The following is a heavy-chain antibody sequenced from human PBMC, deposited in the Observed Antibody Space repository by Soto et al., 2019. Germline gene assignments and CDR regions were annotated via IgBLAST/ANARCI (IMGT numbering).Heavy chain of an antibody. CDR2: INHSGST. J-gene: IGHJ6*02. CDR3: ARAAGDTVVVVAATLGDPDYYYYYYGMDV. V-gene: IGHV4-34*01. CDR1: GGSFSGYY. D-gene: IGHD2-15*01. Sequence: PSDTLSLTCAVYGGSFSGYYWSWIRQPPGKGLEWIGEINHSGSTNYNPSLKSRVTISVDTSKNQFSLKLSSVTAADTAVYYCARAAGDTVVVVAATLGDPDYYYYYYGMDVWGQGTTVTVSS.